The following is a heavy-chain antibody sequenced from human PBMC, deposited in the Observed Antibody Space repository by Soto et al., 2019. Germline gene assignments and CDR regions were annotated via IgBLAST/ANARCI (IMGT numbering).Heavy chain of an antibody. CDR2: IIPIFGTA. J-gene: IGHJ5*02. CDR3: ALLRGLWFGELDIDNWFDH. Sequence: SVKVSCKASGGTFSSYAISWARQAPGQGLEWMGGIIPIFGTANYAQKFQRRVTITADESTSTAYMELSSLRSEDTAVYYCALLRGLWFGELDIDNWFDHWGQGTLVTVSS. CDR1: GGTFSSYA. V-gene: IGHV1-69*13. D-gene: IGHD3-10*01.